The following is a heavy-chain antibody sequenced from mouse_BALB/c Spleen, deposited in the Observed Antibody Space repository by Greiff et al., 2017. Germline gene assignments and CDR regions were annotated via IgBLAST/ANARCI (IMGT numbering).Heavy chain of an antibody. Sequence: EVMLVESGGGLVQPGGSRKLSCAASGFTFSSFGMHWVRQAPEKGLEWVAYISSGSSTIYYADTVKGRFTISRDNPKNTLFLQMTSLRSEDTAMYYCARPTVVATSDAMDYWGQGTSVTVSS. CDR1: GFTFSSFG. J-gene: IGHJ4*01. CDR2: ISSGSSTI. D-gene: IGHD1-1*01. V-gene: IGHV5-17*02. CDR3: ARPTVVATSDAMDY.